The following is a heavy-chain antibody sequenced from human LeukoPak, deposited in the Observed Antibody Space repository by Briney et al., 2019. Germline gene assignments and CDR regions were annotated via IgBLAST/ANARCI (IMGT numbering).Heavy chain of an antibody. CDR1: GFTFSSYA. CDR2: ISISGEST. Sequence: GGSLRLACAASGFTFSSYAMSWVRQAQGKGLEWVSAISISGESTYYADSVKGRFTISRDTSRNTLYLQMHSLRAEDTAVYYCARLISTSSSRFSDYWGEGTLVTVSS. CDR3: ARLISTSSSRFSDY. V-gene: IGHV3-23*01. D-gene: IGHD6-6*01. J-gene: IGHJ4*02.